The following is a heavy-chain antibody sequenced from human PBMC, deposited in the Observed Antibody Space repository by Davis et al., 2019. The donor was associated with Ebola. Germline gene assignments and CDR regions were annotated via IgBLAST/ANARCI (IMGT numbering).Heavy chain of an antibody. D-gene: IGHD6-19*01. CDR2: INPNSGGT. Sequence: ASVTVSCKASGYTFTGYYMHWVRQAPGQGLEWMGWINPNSGGTNYAQKFQGRVTMTRDTSISTAYMELSRLRSDDTAVYYCAREIAVAGNQGWFDPWGQGTLVTVSS. J-gene: IGHJ5*02. CDR3: AREIAVAGNQGWFDP. V-gene: IGHV1-2*02. CDR1: GYTFTGYY.